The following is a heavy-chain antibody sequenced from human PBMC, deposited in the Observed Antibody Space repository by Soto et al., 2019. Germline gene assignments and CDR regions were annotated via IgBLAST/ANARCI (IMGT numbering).Heavy chain of an antibody. V-gene: IGHV1-69*01. J-gene: IGHJ1*01. Sequence: QVQLGQSGAEVKKPGSSVKVSCKSSGGTFSSYAISWVGQAPGQGLECMGGIIPVFGTANYAQKFQGRVTINADESTSTDYMELSSLRAEDTAVYYCARGWNDFPHWGQGTLVTVS. CDR1: GGTFSSYA. D-gene: IGHD1-1*01. CDR2: IIPVFGTA. CDR3: ARGWNDFPH.